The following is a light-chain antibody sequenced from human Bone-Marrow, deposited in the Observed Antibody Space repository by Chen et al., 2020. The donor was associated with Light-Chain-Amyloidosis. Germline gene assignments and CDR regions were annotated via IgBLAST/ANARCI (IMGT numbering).Light chain of an antibody. Sequence: QAALTQPRSVSGSPGQSVSISCTGTSSDVGGYDFVSWYQKHPVKAPKLMIYDGSKRPSGVPDRFSGSKSGNTASLTISGLQADDEADYYCCSYAGSYSLYVFGSGTKVTVL. CDR1: SSDVGGYDF. V-gene: IGLV2-11*01. CDR3: CSYAGSYSLYV. CDR2: DGS. J-gene: IGLJ1*01.